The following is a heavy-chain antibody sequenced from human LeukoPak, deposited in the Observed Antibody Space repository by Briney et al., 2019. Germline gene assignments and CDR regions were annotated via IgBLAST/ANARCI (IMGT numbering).Heavy chain of an antibody. CDR2: IYYSGST. V-gene: IGHV4-31*03. J-gene: IGHJ5*02. CDR1: GGSISSGGYY. CDR3: ARRYTSIAARAGSGWFDP. Sequence: SQTLSLTCTVSGGSISSGGYYWRWLRQHPGRGMEWIGYIYYSGSTYYNPSLKSRVTISVDTSRKQFSLKLSSVTAADTAVYYCARRYTSIAARAGSGWFDPWGQGTLVTVSS. D-gene: IGHD6-6*01.